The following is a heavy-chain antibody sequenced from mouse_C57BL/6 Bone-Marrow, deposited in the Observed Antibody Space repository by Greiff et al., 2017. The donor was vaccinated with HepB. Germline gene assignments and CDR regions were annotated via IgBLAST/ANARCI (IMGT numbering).Heavy chain of an antibody. CDR2: IDPRSGNT. D-gene: IGHD1-1*01. V-gene: IGHV1-81*01. Sequence: LVESGAELARPGASVKLSCTASGYTFTSYGISWVKQRTGQGLEWIGEIDPRSGNTYYNEKFKGKATLTVDKSSSTAYMELRSLTAEDSAVYFCARSDYYGSSYGDYWGQGTTLTVSS. CDR1: GYTFTSYG. J-gene: IGHJ2*01. CDR3: ARSDYYGSSYGDY.